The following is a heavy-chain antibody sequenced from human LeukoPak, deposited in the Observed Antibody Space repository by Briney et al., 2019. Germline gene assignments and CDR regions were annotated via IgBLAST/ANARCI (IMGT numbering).Heavy chain of an antibody. CDR3: ARTAAADHYYYYYMDV. V-gene: IGHV1-46*01. CDR2: INPSGGST. D-gene: IGHD6-13*01. CDR1: GYTFTSYG. Sequence: GASVKVSCKASGYTFTSYGISWVRQAPGQGLEWMGIINPSGGSTSYAQKFQGRVTMTGDMSTSTVYMELSSLRSEDTAVYYCARTAAADHYYYYYMDVWGKGTTVTVSS. J-gene: IGHJ6*03.